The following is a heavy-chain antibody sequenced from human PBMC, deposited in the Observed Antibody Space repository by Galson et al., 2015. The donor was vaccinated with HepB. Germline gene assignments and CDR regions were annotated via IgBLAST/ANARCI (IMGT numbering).Heavy chain of an antibody. V-gene: IGHV4-39*07. J-gene: IGHJ4*02. CDR3: ARAAGDSSTYANDY. CDR2: IYYTGNT. CDR1: GASISSSLYY. Sequence: SETLSLTCTVSGASISSSLYYWVWVHQPPEKGLEWIGSIYYTGNTYYKSSLKSRVTISADMSKNQFSLKVNSVTAADTAVYYCARAAGDSSTYANDYWGQGALVTVSS. D-gene: IGHD5-18*01.